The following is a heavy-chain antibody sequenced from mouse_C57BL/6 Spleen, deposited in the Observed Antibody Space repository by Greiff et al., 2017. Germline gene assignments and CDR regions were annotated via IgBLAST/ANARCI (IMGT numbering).Heavy chain of an antibody. Sequence: VQLQESGAELARPGASVKLSCKASGYTFTSDGISWVKQRTGQGLEWIGEIYPRSGNPYYNEKFKGKATLTADKSSSTAYMKLRNLTSEDSAVYFCARDEITTVVAEDYWGKGATVTVSS. CDR1: GYTFTSDG. V-gene: IGHV1-81*01. J-gene: IGHJ2*01. D-gene: IGHD1-1*01. CDR3: ARDEITTVVAEDY. CDR2: IYPRSGNP.